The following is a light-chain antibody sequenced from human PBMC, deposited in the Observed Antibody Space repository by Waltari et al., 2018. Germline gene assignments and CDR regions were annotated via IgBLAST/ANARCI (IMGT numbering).Light chain of an antibody. CDR2: AVS. J-gene: IGKJ3*01. V-gene: IGKV1-39*01. Sequence: DIQMTQSPSSLSASVGDRVTITCRASQTINNYLSWFRQKPGKAPELLIYAVSSLQRGVPSRFSGSGAGTDFTLTMSSLHPDDFATYYCQHQDSAPFTFGPGTKVDVK. CDR3: QHQDSAPFT. CDR1: QTINNY.